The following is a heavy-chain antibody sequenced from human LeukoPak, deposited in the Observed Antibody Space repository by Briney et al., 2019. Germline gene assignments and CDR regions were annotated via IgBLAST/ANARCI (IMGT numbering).Heavy chain of an antibody. Sequence: SVKVSCKASGGTFSSYAISWVRRAPGQGLEWMGGIIPIFGTANYAQKFQGRVTITADESTSTAYMELSSLRSEDTAVYYCASSPWGDYYYDSSGYYPFDYWGQGTLVTVSS. J-gene: IGHJ4*02. V-gene: IGHV1-69*13. CDR1: GGTFSSYA. CDR2: IIPIFGTA. CDR3: ASSPWGDYYYDSSGYYPFDY. D-gene: IGHD3-22*01.